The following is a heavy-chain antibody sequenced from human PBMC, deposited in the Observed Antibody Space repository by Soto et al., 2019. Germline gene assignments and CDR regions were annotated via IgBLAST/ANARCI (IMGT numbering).Heavy chain of an antibody. J-gene: IGHJ3*02. V-gene: IGHV3-64D*06. CDR1: GFAFPNYA. CDR3: AREGQDI. Sequence: GGSLRLSCSASGFAFPNYAMQWVRQAPGKGLQFVSTISSNGGSTDYTDSAKGRFTISRDNSKKTLYLQMASLKTEDTAVYYCAREGQDIWGQGTMVTVSS. CDR2: ISSNGGST.